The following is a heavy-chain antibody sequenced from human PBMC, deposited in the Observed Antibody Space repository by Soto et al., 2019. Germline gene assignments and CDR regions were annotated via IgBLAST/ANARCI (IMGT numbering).Heavy chain of an antibody. CDR2: ISAYNGNT. D-gene: IGHD6-19*01. CDR3: ATMLRYAPTVDGTMT. Sequence: VKVSCKASGYTFTSYGISWVRQAPGQGLEWMGWISAYNGNTNYAQKLQGRVTMTTDTSTSTAYMELRSLRSDDTAVYYCATMLRYAPTVDGTMTWGQGTLVTVSS. J-gene: IGHJ5*02. CDR1: GYTFTSYG. V-gene: IGHV1-18*01.